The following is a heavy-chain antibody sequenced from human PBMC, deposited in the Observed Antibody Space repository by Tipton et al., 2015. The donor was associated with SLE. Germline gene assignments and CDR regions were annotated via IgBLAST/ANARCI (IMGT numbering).Heavy chain of an antibody. CDR2: IFYSGST. D-gene: IGHD2-2*01. V-gene: IGHV4-59*11. Sequence: GLVKPSETLSLNCNVSGGSINSHYWSWIRQPPGKGLEWIGYIFYSGSTNYNPSLKSRVTISVDTSKNQFSLKLKSVTAADSAVYYCARERYCSGASCYAPDYWGQGTLVTVSS. CDR3: ARERYCSGASCYAPDY. CDR1: GGSINSHY. J-gene: IGHJ4*02.